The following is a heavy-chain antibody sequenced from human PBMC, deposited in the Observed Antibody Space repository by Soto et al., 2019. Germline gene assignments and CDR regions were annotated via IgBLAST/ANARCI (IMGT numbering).Heavy chain of an antibody. Sequence: XXVKVSCKASGYTFTNYDINWVRPATGQGLEWMGWVNTNSGNTGNAQKFQGRLTMTRNTAISTAYMELSRMTSEDTAVYYCVRGKDYYYGMDVWGQGTTVTVSS. CDR2: VNTNSGNT. CDR3: VRGKDYYYGMDV. J-gene: IGHJ6*02. CDR1: GYTFTNYD. V-gene: IGHV1-8*01.